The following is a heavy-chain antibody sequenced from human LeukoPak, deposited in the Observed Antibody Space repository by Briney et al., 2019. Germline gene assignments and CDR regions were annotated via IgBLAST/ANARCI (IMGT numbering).Heavy chain of an antibody. CDR1: GGSLSSGSYY. D-gene: IGHD1-26*01. J-gene: IGHJ3*02. CDR2: IYFSGSS. V-gene: IGHV4-39*02. Sequence: SETLSLTCTVSGGSLSSGSYYWGWIRQPPGKRLEWIGSIYYSGSIYFSGSSDYNPSLKSRVTISGDTSKNHLSLRLSSVTAPDTAVYYCARWVATSALSAFDIWGQGTMVTVSS. CDR3: ARWVATSALSAFDI.